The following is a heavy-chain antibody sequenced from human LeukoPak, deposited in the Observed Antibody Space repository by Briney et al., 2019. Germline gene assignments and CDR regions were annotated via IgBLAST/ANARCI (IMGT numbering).Heavy chain of an antibody. V-gene: IGHV4-59*01. CDR2: TYYRGSS. CDR3: ARTGQDWDPAMVYYFDY. Sequence: SETLSLTCVVSGGSISGYYWTWIRQPPGKGLEWIGYTYYRGSSSFNPSLRSRVTISVDMSKNQVSLKLTSVTAADTAVYYCARTGQDWDPAMVYYFDYWGQGTLVTVSS. J-gene: IGHJ4*02. CDR1: GGSISGYY. D-gene: IGHD5-18*01.